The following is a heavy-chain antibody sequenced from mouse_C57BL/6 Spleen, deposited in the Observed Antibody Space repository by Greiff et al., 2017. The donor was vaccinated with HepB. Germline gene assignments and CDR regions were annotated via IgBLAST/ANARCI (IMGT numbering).Heavy chain of an antibody. Sequence: QVQLQQSGAELVRPGASVTLSCKASGYTFTDYEMHWVKQTPVHGLEWIGAIDPETGGTAYNQKFKGKAILTADKSSSTAYMELRSLTSEDSAVYYCTRFSDYDVFAYWGQGTLVTVSA. J-gene: IGHJ3*01. D-gene: IGHD2-4*01. CDR3: TRFSDYDVFAY. V-gene: IGHV1-15*01. CDR2: IDPETGGT. CDR1: GYTFTDYE.